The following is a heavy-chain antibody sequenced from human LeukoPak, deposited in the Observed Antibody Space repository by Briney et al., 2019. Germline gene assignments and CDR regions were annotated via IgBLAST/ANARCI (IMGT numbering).Heavy chain of an antibody. J-gene: IGHJ4*02. CDR3: ARDPKAVAGPVNFDY. Sequence: GGSLRLSCAASGFIFSNYGMIWVRQAPGKGPEWVSSISSISTYTHYADSVKGRFIISRDNAENSLFLQMNSLRAEDTAVYYCARDPKAVAGPVNFDYWGQGTLVTVSS. D-gene: IGHD6-19*01. V-gene: IGHV3-21*01. CDR1: GFIFSNYG. CDR2: ISSISTYT.